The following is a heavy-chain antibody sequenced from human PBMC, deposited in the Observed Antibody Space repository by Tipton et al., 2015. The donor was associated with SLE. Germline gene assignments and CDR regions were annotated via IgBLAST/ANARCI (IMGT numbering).Heavy chain of an antibody. V-gene: IGHV4-39*01. CDR3: AGGIAAAEFAAFDI. Sequence: TLSLTCTVSGGSISSGGYYWSWIRQPPGKVLEWILRIYHSGRTYYNPSLKSRVTISVDTSKNQFSLKLSSVTAADTAVYYCAGGIAAAEFAAFDIWGQGTMVTVSS. D-gene: IGHD6-13*01. J-gene: IGHJ3*02. CDR2: IYHSGRT. CDR1: GGSISSGGYY.